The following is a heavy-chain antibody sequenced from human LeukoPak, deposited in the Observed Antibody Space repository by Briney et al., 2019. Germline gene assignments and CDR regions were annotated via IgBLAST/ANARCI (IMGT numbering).Heavy chain of an antibody. CDR3: ARAEMATILF. V-gene: IGHV4-31*11. CDR1: GGSLSSGGYF. D-gene: IGHD5-24*01. Sequence: SEILSLTCAVFGGSLSSGGYFWGWIRQYPGKGLEWIGCISHSGTSYYNPSLKSRVTISVDTSRNQFSLKLSSVTAADTAVYYCARAEMATILFWGQGTLVTVSS. J-gene: IGHJ4*02. CDR2: ISHSGTS.